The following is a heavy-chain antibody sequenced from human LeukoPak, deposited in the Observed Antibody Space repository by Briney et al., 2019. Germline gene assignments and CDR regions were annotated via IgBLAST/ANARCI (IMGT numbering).Heavy chain of an antibody. CDR1: GYTFTGYS. J-gene: IGHJ5*02. V-gene: IGHV1-2*02. Sequence: ASVKVSCKASGYTFTGYSMHWVRQAPGQGLEWMGWINPNSGGTDYAQKFQGRVTMTRDTSISTAYIELSRLRSDDTAVYYCARDLPRFGGWLSAWGQGTLVTVSS. CDR3: ARDLPRFGGWLSA. CDR2: INPNSGGT. D-gene: IGHD3-16*01.